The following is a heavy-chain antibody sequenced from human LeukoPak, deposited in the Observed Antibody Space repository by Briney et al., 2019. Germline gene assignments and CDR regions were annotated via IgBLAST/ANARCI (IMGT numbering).Heavy chain of an antibody. CDR1: GFTFSSFG. CDR3: AKDATEFGDSHFDS. D-gene: IGHD4-17*01. V-gene: IGHV3-33*06. CDR2: IWDDGSHE. Sequence: GGSLRLSCTASGFTFSSFGMHWVRQAPGKGLGWVAVIWDDGSHEYYADSGKGRFTISRDNSRNTVSLQMNGLRAEDTAVYYCAKDATEFGDSHFDSWGQGSLVTVSS. J-gene: IGHJ4*02.